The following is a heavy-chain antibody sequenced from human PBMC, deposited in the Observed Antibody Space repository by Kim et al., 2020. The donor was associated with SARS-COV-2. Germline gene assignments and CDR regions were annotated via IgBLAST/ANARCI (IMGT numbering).Heavy chain of an antibody. CDR2: ISSSSGYT. D-gene: IGHD2-2*01. CDR3: AREGCSSASCPLGLYW. V-gene: IGHV3-11*05. Sequence: GGSLRLSCAAYGFIFSDHYMSWIRQAPGKGLEWVSSISSSSGYTNYADSVKGRFTISRDSAKKSVSLEMNSLRAEDTAVYYCAREGCSSASCPLGLYW. CDR1: GFIFSDHY. J-gene: IGHJ2*01.